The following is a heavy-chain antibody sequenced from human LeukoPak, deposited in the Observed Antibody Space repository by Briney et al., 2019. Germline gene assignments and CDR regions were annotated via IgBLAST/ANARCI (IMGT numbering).Heavy chain of an antibody. D-gene: IGHD6-13*01. CDR2: IDPSDSYT. V-gene: IGHV5-10-1*01. CDR1: GYSFTSYW. J-gene: IGHJ4*02. Sequence: GESLKISCKGSGYSFTSYWISWVRQMPGKGLEWMGRIDPSDSYTNYSPSFQGHVTISADKSISTAYLQWSSLKASDTAMYYCATHVIAAAAAAFDYWGQGTLDTVSS. CDR3: ATHVIAAAAAAFDY.